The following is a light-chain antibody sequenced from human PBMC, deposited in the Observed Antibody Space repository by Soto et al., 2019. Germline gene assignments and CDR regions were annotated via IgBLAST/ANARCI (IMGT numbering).Light chain of an antibody. Sequence: EIVLTQSPGTLSLSPEEKDTLSCRANQSVSSSYLAWYQQKPGQAPRLLIYGASSRATGIPDRFSGSGSGTDFTLTISRLEPEDFAVYYCQQYGSSPLTFGGGTKVDIK. CDR3: QQYGSSPLT. V-gene: IGKV3-20*01. CDR2: GAS. CDR1: QSVSSSY. J-gene: IGKJ4*01.